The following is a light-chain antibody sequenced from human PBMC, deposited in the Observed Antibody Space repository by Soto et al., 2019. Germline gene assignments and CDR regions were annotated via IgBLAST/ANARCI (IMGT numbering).Light chain of an antibody. J-gene: IGKJ5*01. CDR2: GAF. Sequence: EIVLTQSPATLSLSPGQRATLSGRASQSVSSHLAWYQQKPGQAPRLLIYGAFNRAAGIPDRFSGSGSGTDFTLTINRVAPEDFAVYYCQQYLSLPTTFGQGTRLEIK. CDR1: QSVSSH. CDR3: QQYLSLPTT. V-gene: IGKV3-20*01.